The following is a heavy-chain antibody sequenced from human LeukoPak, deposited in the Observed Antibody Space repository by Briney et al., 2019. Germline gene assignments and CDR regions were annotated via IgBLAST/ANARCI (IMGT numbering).Heavy chain of an antibody. D-gene: IGHD3-3*01. CDR2: IKQDGMEK. Sequence: GGSLRLSCAASGFTFSNYWMTWVRQAPGKGLEWVADIKQDGMEKLYVKSVRGRFTISRDNAKMSLFLQMNSLRAEDTAVYYCARDNGVVHGVYYMDVWGKGTTVTVS. V-gene: IGHV3-7*01. J-gene: IGHJ6*03. CDR1: GFTFSNYW. CDR3: ARDNGVVHGVYYMDV.